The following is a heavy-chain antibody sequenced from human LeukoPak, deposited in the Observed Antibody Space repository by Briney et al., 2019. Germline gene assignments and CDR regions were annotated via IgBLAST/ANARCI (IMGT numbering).Heavy chain of an antibody. D-gene: IGHD2-15*01. CDR2: IYHSGNT. CDR3: ARGLPDFSGGDDVFDI. J-gene: IGHJ3*02. CDR1: GGSIKSYY. V-gene: IGHV4-59*01. Sequence: PSETLSLTCTLSGGSIKSYYWSWFRQPPGKGLEWIGYIYHSGNTNYNPSLRSRGTISVDTSKNNFSLKLSSVTAADTALYYCARGLPDFSGGDDVFDIWGQGTMVTVSS.